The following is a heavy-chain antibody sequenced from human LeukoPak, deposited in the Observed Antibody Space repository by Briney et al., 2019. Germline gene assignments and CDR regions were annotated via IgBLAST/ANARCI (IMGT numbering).Heavy chain of an antibody. D-gene: IGHD6-19*01. CDR1: GFTFSSYG. Sequence: GRSLRLSCAASGFTFSSYGMHWVRQAPGKGLEWVAVIWYDGSNKYYADSVKGRFTISRDNSKNTLYLQMNSLRAEDTAVYYCARDSYSSGWSSFDYWGQGTLVTVSS. J-gene: IGHJ4*02. CDR3: ARDSYSSGWSSFDY. V-gene: IGHV3-33*01. CDR2: IWYDGSNK.